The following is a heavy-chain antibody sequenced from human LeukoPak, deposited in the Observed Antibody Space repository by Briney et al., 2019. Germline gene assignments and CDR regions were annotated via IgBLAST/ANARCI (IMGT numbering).Heavy chain of an antibody. V-gene: IGHV4-34*01. D-gene: IGHD5-18*01. Sequence: SETLSLTCAVYGGSFSGYYWSWIRRPPGKGLEWIGEINHSGSTNYNPSLKSRVTISVDTSKNQFSLKLSSVTAADTAVYYCARGRYSYGYRWWYFDLWGRGTLVTVSS. CDR1: GGSFSGYY. CDR2: INHSGST. CDR3: ARGRYSYGYRWWYFDL. J-gene: IGHJ2*01.